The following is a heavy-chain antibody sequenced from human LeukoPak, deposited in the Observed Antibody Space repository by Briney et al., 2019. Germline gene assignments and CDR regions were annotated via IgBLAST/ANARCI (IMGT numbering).Heavy chain of an antibody. V-gene: IGHV4-39*07. CDR1: GGSISSSSYY. J-gene: IGHJ4*02. Sequence: SETLSLTCTVSGGSISSSSYYWGWIRQPPGKGLEWIGEINHSGSTNYNPSLKSRVTISVDTSKNQFSLKLSSVTAADTAVYYCAKNDFWSEYWGQGTLVTVSS. D-gene: IGHD3-3*01. CDR2: INHSGST. CDR3: AKNDFWSEY.